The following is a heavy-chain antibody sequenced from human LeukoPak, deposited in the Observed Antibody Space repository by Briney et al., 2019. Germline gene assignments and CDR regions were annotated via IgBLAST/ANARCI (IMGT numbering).Heavy chain of an antibody. J-gene: IGHJ2*01. V-gene: IGHV3-23*01. CDR2: ISGGGGDT. D-gene: IGHD6-19*01. CDR3: AKDLGGGSGCYDL. Sequence: GGSLRLSCAASGFTFSSYTMTWVRQPPGKGLEWVSSISGGGGDTYYADSVKGRFTISRDNSKNTLCLQMNSLRAEDTAVYYCAKDLGGGSGCYDLWGRGTLVTVSS. CDR1: GFTFSSYT.